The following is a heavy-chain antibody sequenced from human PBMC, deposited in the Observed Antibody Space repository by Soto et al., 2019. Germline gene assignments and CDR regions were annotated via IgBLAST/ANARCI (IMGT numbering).Heavy chain of an antibody. D-gene: IGHD5-12*01. CDR1: GGTFSSYA. Sequence: VKVSCKASGGTFSSYAISWVRQAPGQGLEWMGGIIPIFGTANYAQKFQGRVTITADESTSTAYMELSSLRSEDTAVYYCARPSGLDGGGATIYYYGMDVWGQGTTVTVSS. J-gene: IGHJ6*02. CDR3: ARPSGLDGGGATIYYYGMDV. CDR2: IIPIFGTA. V-gene: IGHV1-69*13.